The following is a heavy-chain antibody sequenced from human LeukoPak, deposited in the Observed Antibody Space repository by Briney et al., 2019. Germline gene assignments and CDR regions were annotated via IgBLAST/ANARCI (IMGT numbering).Heavy chain of an antibody. V-gene: IGHV4-39*07. D-gene: IGHD1-26*01. CDR3: ARAYGSYAEFDY. J-gene: IGHJ4*02. CDR2: IYYSGST. Sequence: WVRQAPGKGLEWIGSIYYSGSTYYNPSLKSRVTISVDTSKNQFSLKLSSVTAADTAVYYCARAYGSYAEFDYWGQGTLVTVSS.